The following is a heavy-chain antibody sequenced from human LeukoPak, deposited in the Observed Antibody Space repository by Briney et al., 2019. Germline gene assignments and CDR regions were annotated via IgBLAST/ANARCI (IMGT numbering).Heavy chain of an antibody. D-gene: IGHD3-22*01. CDR2: ISYDGSNK. CDR1: GFTFSSYA. CDR3: ARDGADGNYYDSSGYYWGNYYFDY. Sequence: GGSLRLSCAASGFTFSSYAMHWVRQAPGKGLEWVAVISYDGSNKYYADSVKGRFTISRDNSKNTLYLQMNSLRAEDTAVYYCARDGADGNYYDSSGYYWGNYYFDYWGQGTLVTVSS. V-gene: IGHV3-30-3*01. J-gene: IGHJ4*02.